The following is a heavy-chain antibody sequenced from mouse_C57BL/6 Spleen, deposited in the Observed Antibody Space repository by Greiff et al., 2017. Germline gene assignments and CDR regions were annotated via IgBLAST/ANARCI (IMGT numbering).Heavy chain of an antibody. CDR3: ARRGDYYGSSYNFDV. D-gene: IGHD1-1*01. CDR1: GYTFTSYW. CDR2: IDPSVSST. J-gene: IGHJ1*03. V-gene: IGHV1-50*01. Sequence: VQLQQPGAELVKPGASVKLSCKASGYTFTSYWMQWVKQRPGQGLEWIGEIDPSVSSTTYNQKFKGKATLTVDTSSSTAYMQLSSLTSEDSAVYYCARRGDYYGSSYNFDVGGTGTTVTVSS.